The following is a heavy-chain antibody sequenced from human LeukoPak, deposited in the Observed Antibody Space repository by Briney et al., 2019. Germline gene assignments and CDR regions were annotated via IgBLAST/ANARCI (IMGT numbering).Heavy chain of an antibody. V-gene: IGHV3-30*02. CDR3: ARDLTYSSGWGHYYYYYGMDV. D-gene: IGHD6-19*01. Sequence: PGGSLRLSCAASGFTFSSYGMHWVRQAPGKGLEWVAFIRYDGSNKYYADSVKGRFTISRDNSKNTLYLQMNSLRAEDTAVYYCARDLTYSSGWGHYYYYYGMDVWGQGTTVTVSS. CDR1: GFTFSSYG. CDR2: IRYDGSNK. J-gene: IGHJ6*02.